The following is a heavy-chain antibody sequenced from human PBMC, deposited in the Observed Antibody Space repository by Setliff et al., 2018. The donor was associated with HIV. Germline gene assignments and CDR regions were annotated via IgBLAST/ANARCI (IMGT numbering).Heavy chain of an antibody. CDR1: GFTFSSYS. J-gene: IGHJ4*02. Sequence: GGSLRLSCAASGFTFSSYSMNWVRQAPGKGLEWVSSISSSSSYIYYADSVKGRFTISRDNAKNSLYRQMNSLRAEDTAVDYCARESEYSSSYSGYWGQGTLVTVSS. CDR2: ISSSSSYI. CDR3: ARESEYSSSYSGY. V-gene: IGHV3-21*01. D-gene: IGHD6-6*01.